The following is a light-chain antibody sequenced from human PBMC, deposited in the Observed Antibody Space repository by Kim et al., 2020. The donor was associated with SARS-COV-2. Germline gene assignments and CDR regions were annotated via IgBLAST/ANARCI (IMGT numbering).Light chain of an antibody. CDR3: QTYGSSPWT. CDR2: GAS. CDR1: QSVSRNY. Sequence: SQAGRATLSCRASQSVSRNYLAWYQQKPCQAPRPLIYGASSRATVTPDRFSVSVSGTDFTLTITGLEPEDFAVYYCQTYGSSPWTFGQGTKVDIK. J-gene: IGKJ1*01. V-gene: IGKV3-20*01.